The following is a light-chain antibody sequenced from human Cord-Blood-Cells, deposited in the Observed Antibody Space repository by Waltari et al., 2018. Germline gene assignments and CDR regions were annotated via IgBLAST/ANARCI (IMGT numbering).Light chain of an antibody. CDR2: EGS. J-gene: IGLJ1*01. Sequence: QSALTQPASVSGSPGQSITISCTGTSSDVGSYNLVSWYQQHPGKAPKLMIYEGSKRPSGVSKRFSGSKSGNTASLTISGFQAEDEADYYCCSYAGRSTVFGTGTKVTVL. CDR1: SSDVGSYNL. CDR3: CSYAGRSTV. V-gene: IGLV2-23*03.